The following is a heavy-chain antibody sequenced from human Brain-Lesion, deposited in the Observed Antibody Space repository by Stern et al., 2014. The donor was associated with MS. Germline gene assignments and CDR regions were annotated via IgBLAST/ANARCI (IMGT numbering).Heavy chain of an antibody. Sequence: VQLVESGPGLVKPSETLSLTCTVAGGSVSSTSYAWAWIRQPPGKGLEWIGTIYYSGNTYYSPSLKSRLPISLDPSKTRFSRQLGSVTAADTAVYYCAGEEDIRYCSGGSCTGNWFDPWGQGTLVTVSS. D-gene: IGHD2-15*01. CDR1: GGSVSSTSYA. J-gene: IGHJ5*02. CDR3: AGEEDIRYCSGGSCTGNWFDP. V-gene: IGHV4-39*02. CDR2: IYYSGNT.